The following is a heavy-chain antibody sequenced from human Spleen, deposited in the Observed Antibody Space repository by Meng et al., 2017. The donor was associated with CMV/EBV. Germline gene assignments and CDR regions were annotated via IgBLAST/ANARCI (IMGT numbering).Heavy chain of an antibody. V-gene: IGHV4-4*07. CDR2: IYTSGST. Sequence: LQGSGPGLVKPSETLSLTCTVSGGSISSYYWSWIRQPAGKGLEWIGRIYTSGSTNYNPSLKSRVTMSVDTSKNQFSLKLSSVTAADTAVYYCARVKYYYDSSGYTGSAWFDPWGQGTLVTVSS. CDR1: GGSISSYY. CDR3: ARVKYYYDSSGYTGSAWFDP. D-gene: IGHD3-22*01. J-gene: IGHJ5*02.